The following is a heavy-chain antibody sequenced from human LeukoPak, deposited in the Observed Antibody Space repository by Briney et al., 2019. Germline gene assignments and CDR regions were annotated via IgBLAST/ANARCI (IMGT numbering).Heavy chain of an antibody. Sequence: SETLSLTCTVSGGSISTVVYNWNWIRQHPGKGLEWIGYIFYSGSTYYNPSLKSRVTVSVDTSKNQFSLKLSSVTAADTAVYYCARLPDDSSGYSDYWGQGTLVTVSS. CDR3: ARLPDDSSGYSDY. CDR1: GGSISTVVYN. D-gene: IGHD3-22*01. CDR2: IFYSGST. J-gene: IGHJ4*02. V-gene: IGHV4-30-4*08.